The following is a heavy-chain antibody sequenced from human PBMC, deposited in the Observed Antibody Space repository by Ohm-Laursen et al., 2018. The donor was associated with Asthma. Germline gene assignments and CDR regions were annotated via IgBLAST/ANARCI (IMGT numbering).Heavy chain of an antibody. CDR1: GFNFNSSA. D-gene: IGHD5-18*01. J-gene: IGHJ4*02. V-gene: IGHV3-30-3*01. CDR2: MSFDGTNK. CDR3: ARGLGGIHRWLSYQIDK. Sequence: SLRLSCAATGFNFNSSAMHWVRQAPGKGLEWVAVMSFDGTNKYHAASVQGRFTISRDNSKSTLFLQMSSLRPEDTAVYYCARGLGGIHRWLSYQIDKWGQGTQVTVSS.